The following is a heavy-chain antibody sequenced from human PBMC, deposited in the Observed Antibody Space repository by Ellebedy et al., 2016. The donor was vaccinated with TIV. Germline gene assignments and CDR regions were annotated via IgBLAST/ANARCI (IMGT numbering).Heavy chain of an antibody. V-gene: IGHV1-2*02. D-gene: IGHD3-22*01. J-gene: IGHJ3*02. CDR3: ARDDDSSGPGAFDI. CDR1: GYTFTGYY. CDR2: INPNSGGT. Sequence: ASVKVSCXASGYTFTGYYMHWVRQAPGQGLEWMGWINPNSGGTNYAQKFQGRVTMTRDTSISTAYMELSRLRSDDTAVYYCARDDDSSGPGAFDIWGQGTMVTVSS.